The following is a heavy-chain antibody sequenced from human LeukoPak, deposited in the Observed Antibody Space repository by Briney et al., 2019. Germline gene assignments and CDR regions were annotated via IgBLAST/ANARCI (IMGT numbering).Heavy chain of an antibody. V-gene: IGHV3-30*09. D-gene: IGHD6-19*01. J-gene: IGHJ4*02. CDR1: GFTFSGFA. CDR2: ISHDGRNI. Sequence: GGSLRLSCAASGFTFSGFAFHWVRQAPGKGLEGVAVISHDGRNIYYADSVRGRFGISRDNSKNTLYLQIYSLKPEDTAVYFCARDRGPTIAVPYYFGYWGQGTLVTVSS. CDR3: ARDRGPTIAVPYYFGY.